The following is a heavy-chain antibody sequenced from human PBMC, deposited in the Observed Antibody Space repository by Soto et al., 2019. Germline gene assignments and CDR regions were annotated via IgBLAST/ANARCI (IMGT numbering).Heavy chain of an antibody. Sequence: QVQLVQSGAEVKKPGSSVKVSCRASGGTFSNYAISWVRQAPGQGLEWMGGIVPAFAKPNYAQNLQGRSTITADDSTTTVYMDLSSLRSEDTAVYYCARGATIFGVAAYSYYEMEVWGQGTTVTVSS. CDR2: IVPAFAKP. D-gene: IGHD3-3*01. CDR1: GGTFSNYA. J-gene: IGHJ6*02. CDR3: ARGATIFGVAAYSYYEMEV. V-gene: IGHV1-69*01.